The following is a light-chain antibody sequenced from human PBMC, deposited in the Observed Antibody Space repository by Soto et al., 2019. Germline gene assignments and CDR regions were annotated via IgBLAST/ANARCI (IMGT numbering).Light chain of an antibody. J-gene: IGKJ2*01. CDR1: QSVSSS. Sequence: IVMTQSPATLSVSPGGRATLTCMASQSVSSSLAWYQQKPAQAPRILIYGASTRATCIPARFSGSRSGTEFNLTISSLPSEECAVYYCQQYNNWPLYTVGQGTKLEIK. V-gene: IGKV3-15*01. CDR2: GAS. CDR3: QQYNNWPLYT.